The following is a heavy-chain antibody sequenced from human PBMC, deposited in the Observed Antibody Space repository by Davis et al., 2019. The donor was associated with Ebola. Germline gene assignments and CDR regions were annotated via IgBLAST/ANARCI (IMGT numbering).Heavy chain of an antibody. V-gene: IGHV3-30*02. Sequence: PGGSLRLSCAASGFTFSTYGMHWVRQAPGKGLEWVTFIRYDGSYMYYADSVKGRFTISRDNSKNTLFLQMNSLRVEDTAVYYCAKDEMGLQPDYWGQGTLVSVSS. CDR2: IRYDGSYM. CDR1: GFTFSTYG. CDR3: AKDEMGLQPDY. J-gene: IGHJ4*02. D-gene: IGHD5-24*01.